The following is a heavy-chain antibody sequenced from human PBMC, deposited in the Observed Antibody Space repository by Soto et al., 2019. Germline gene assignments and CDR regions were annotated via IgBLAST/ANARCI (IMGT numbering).Heavy chain of an antibody. Sequence: PGGSLRLSCAASGFTFSSYSMNWVRQAPGKGLEWVSSISSSSSYIYYADSVKGRFTISRDNAKNSLYLQTNSLRAEDTAVYYCARGDCSGGSCPAGDAFDIWGQGTMVT. CDR3: ARGDCSGGSCPAGDAFDI. J-gene: IGHJ3*02. CDR2: ISSSSSYI. D-gene: IGHD2-15*01. CDR1: GFTFSSYS. V-gene: IGHV3-21*01.